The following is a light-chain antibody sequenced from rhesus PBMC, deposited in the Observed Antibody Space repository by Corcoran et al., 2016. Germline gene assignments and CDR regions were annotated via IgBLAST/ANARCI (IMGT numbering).Light chain of an antibody. CDR2: YAS. J-gene: IGKJ3*01. V-gene: IGKV1-25*01. CDR3: QHGYGTPFA. CDR1: QGINNN. Sequence: DIQMTQSPSSLSASVGDTVTITCRANQGINNNLAWYQLKPGKVPNLLIYYASTLKNGVPSRFSGSVSRTDFTLNIYRLQPEDCATYYCQHGYGTPFAFGPGTKLDIK.